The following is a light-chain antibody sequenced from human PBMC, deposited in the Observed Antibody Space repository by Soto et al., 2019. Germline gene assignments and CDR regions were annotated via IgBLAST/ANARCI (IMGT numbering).Light chain of an antibody. V-gene: IGKV1-5*03. CDR1: QSISTS. CDR2: KAS. Sequence: DIQMTQSPSTLSASVGDRVTITCRASQSISTSLAWYQQKPGKAPKLLIYKASSLQSGVPSRFSGSGSGTEFTLTISSRQPDDFATYYCQHYNTHSRAFGQGTKVEIK. CDR3: QHYNTHSRA. J-gene: IGKJ1*01.